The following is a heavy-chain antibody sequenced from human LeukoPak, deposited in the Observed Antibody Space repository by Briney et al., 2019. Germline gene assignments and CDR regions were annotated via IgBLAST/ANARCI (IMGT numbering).Heavy chain of an antibody. J-gene: IGHJ4*02. CDR2: IYSGGST. CDR1: GFTVSSNY. Sequence: GGSLRLSCAASGFTVSSNYMSWVRQAPGKGLEWVSVIYSGGSTYYADSVKGRFTISRDNSKNTLYLQMNSLRAEDTAVYYCAKVSYYYGSGSYLWGQGTLVTVSS. V-gene: IGHV3-66*01. CDR3: AKVSYYYGSGSYL. D-gene: IGHD3-10*01.